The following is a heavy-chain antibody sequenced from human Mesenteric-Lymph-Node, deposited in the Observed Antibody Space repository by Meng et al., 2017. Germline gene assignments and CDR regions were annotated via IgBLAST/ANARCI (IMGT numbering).Heavy chain of an antibody. D-gene: IGHD7-27*01. CDR2: ITGSGGST. CDR1: GFTFTSYA. Sequence: EVRLVGSGGGLVQPGGSLRLSCAASGFTFTSYAMNWVRQAPGKGLEWVSAITGSGGSTYYADSVKGRFTISRDNSKNTLYLQMDSLRDDDTAVYYCAKQLGSPGWGQGTLVTVSS. J-gene: IGHJ4*02. CDR3: AKQLGSPG. V-gene: IGHV3-23*04.